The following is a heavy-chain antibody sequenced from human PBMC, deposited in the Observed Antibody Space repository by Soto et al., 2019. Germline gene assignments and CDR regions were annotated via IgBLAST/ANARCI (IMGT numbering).Heavy chain of an antibody. CDR3: ARVKGYYDFWSGYPTYMDV. CDR2: MNPNSGNT. CDR1: GYTFTSYD. J-gene: IGHJ6*03. D-gene: IGHD3-3*01. V-gene: IGHV1-8*01. Sequence: ASVRVSCKASGYTFTSYDINWVRQATGQGLEWMGWMNPNSGNTGYAQKIQGRDTMTRNTSISTAYMELSSLRSEDTAVYYCARVKGYYDFWSGYPTYMDVWGKGTTVTVSS.